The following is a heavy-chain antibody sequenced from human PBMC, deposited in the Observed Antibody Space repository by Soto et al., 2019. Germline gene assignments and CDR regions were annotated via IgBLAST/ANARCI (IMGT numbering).Heavy chain of an antibody. Sequence: QVQLQQWGAGLLKPSGTLSLTCAVYGGSFSGYYWSWIRQPPGKGLVWIGEINPSGVTNYKPSLKRRVTISVDTSKNQFSLQLKSVTAADTALYYCARFSGSYYYAMDVWGQGSTVTVSS. V-gene: IGHV4-34*01. CDR1: GGSFSGYY. J-gene: IGHJ6*02. D-gene: IGHD6-19*01. CDR3: ARFSGSYYYAMDV. CDR2: INPSGVT.